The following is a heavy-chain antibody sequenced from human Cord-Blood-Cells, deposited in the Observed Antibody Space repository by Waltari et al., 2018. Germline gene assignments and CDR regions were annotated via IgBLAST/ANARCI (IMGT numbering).Heavy chain of an antibody. V-gene: IGHV1-24*01. D-gene: IGHD2-2*01. CDR2: FDPEDGET. CDR1: GYTLTALS. Sequence: QVQLVQSGAEVKKPGASVKVSCKVSGYTLTALSMPWVRQAPGKGREWMGGFDPEDGETIYAQKFQGRVTMTEDTSTDTAYMELSSLRSEDTAVYYCATDLKFGGRGTSCCNWFDPWGQGTLVTVSS. J-gene: IGHJ5*02. CDR3: ATDLKFGGRGTSCCNWFDP.